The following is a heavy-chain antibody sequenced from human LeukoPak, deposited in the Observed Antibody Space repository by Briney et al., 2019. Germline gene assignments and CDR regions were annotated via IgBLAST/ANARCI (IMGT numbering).Heavy chain of an antibody. CDR1: GFTFSSYA. CDR2: ISYDGSNK. D-gene: IGHD3-10*01. V-gene: IGHV3-30*01. J-gene: IGHJ4*02. CDR3: ARGSQKYYYGSGRLDY. Sequence: GGSLRLSCAASGFTFSSYAMHWVRQAPGKGLEWVAVISYDGSNKYYADSVKGRFTISRDNSKNTLYLQTNSLRAEDTAVYYCARGSQKYYYGSGRLDYWGQGTLVTVSS.